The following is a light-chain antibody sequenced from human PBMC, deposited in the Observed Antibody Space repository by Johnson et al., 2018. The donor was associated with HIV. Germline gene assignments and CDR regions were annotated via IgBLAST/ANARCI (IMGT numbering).Light chain of an antibody. CDR3: GTWASSLIASYV. CDR2: ETN. CDR1: SSNVGNNY. J-gene: IGLJ1*01. Sequence: HSVLTQPPSVSAAPGQKVTISCSGSSSNVGNNYVSWYQQLPGAAPKLLIYETNKRPSGIPDRFSGSKSGTSATLGITGLQTGDEADYYCGTWASSLIASYVFGTGTKVAVL. V-gene: IGLV1-51*02.